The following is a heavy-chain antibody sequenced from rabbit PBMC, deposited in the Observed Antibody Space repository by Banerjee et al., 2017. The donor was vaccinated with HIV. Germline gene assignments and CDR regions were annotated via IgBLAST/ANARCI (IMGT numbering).Heavy chain of an antibody. CDR3: ARGDGNSSDL. J-gene: IGHJ6*01. D-gene: IGHD8-1*01. CDR1: GFTISSGYY. V-gene: IGHV1S45*01. Sequence: QEQLEESGGDLVKPGASLTLTCTASGFTISSGYYMCWVRQAPGKGLEWIGCIYTGVSGNTYYASWAKGRFTISKTSSTTVTLQMTSLTAADTATYFCARGDGNSSDLWGPGTLVTVS. CDR2: IYTGVSGNT.